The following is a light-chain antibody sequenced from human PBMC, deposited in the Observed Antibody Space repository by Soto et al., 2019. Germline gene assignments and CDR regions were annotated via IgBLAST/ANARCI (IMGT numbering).Light chain of an antibody. CDR2: EVS. J-gene: IGLJ1*01. CDR3: SSYTSTNTLEYF. V-gene: IGLV2-14*01. Sequence: HSALTQPASVSGSPGQSITISCTGTSSDVGGYNYVSWYQQHPGKAPKLMIYEVSNRPSGLSNRFSGSKSGNTASLTISGLQAEDEADYYCSSYTSTNTLEYFSGTGTKLTVL. CDR1: SSDVGGYNY.